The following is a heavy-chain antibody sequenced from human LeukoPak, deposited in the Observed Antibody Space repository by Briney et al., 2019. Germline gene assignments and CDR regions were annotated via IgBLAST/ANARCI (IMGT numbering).Heavy chain of an antibody. V-gene: IGHV4-59*01. Sequence: SETLSLTCTVSGDSFSYFYWSWIRQPPGKGLEWIGYIYNSGSTNYNPSLKSRVTISVDTSKNQFSLKLSSVTAADTAVYYCAGSSGYYYALGAFDIWGQGTMVTVSS. J-gene: IGHJ3*02. D-gene: IGHD3-22*01. CDR1: GDSFSYFY. CDR3: AGSSGYYYALGAFDI. CDR2: IYNSGST.